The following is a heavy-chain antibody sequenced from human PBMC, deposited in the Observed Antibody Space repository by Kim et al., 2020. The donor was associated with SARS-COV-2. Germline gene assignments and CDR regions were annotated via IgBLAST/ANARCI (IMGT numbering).Heavy chain of an antibody. D-gene: IGHD3-9*01. CDR3: AREIAGDVLRYFDWLRSGAFDI. V-gene: IGHV3-21*01. CDR2: ISSSSSYI. J-gene: IGHJ3*02. CDR1: GFTFSSYS. Sequence: GGSLRLSCAASGFTFSSYSMNWVRQAPGKGLEWVSSISSSSSYIYYADSVKGRFTISRDNAKNSLYLQMNSLRAEDTAVYYCAREIAGDVLRYFDWLRSGAFDIWGQGTMVTVSS.